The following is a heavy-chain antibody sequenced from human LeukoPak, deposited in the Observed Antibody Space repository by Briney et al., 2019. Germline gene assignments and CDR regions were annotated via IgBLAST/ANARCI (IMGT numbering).Heavy chain of an antibody. CDR2: ISGSGDST. D-gene: IGHD3-10*01. Sequence: PGGSLRLSCAASGFTFSSYAMSWVRQAPGKGLEWVSSISGSGDSTYYADSVKGRLTISRDNARNFLYLQMNSLTVEDTAVYYWARSSAGAFDIWGQGTMLTVSS. CDR1: GFTFSSYA. CDR3: ARSSAGAFDI. V-gene: IGHV3-23*01. J-gene: IGHJ3*02.